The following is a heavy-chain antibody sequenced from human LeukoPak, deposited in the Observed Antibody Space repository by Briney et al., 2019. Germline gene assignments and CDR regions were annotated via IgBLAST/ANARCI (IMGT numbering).Heavy chain of an antibody. CDR3: ARGMVGALDAFDI. Sequence: GGSLRLSCAASGFTFSTYAMNWVRQAPGKGLEWVSYIGSSGSTIYYADSVKGRFTISRDNSKNTLYLQMNSLRAEDTAVYYCARGMVGALDAFDIWGQGTMVTVSS. CDR2: IGSSGSTI. J-gene: IGHJ3*02. CDR1: GFTFSTYA. V-gene: IGHV3-48*01. D-gene: IGHD1-26*01.